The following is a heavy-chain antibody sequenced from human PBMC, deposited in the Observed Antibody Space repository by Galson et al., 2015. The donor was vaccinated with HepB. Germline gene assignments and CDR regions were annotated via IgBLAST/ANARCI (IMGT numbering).Heavy chain of an antibody. CDR1: GGSISSYY. CDR2: IYYSGST. D-gene: IGHD3-22*01. Sequence: SETLSLTCTVSGGSISSYYWSWIRRPPGKGLEWIGYIYYSGSTNYNPSLKSRVTISVDTSKNQFSLKLSSVTAADTAVYYCARGPSGGYDSSGYYHYWGQGTLVTVSS. CDR3: ARGPSGGYDSSGYYHY. V-gene: IGHV4-59*01. J-gene: IGHJ4*02.